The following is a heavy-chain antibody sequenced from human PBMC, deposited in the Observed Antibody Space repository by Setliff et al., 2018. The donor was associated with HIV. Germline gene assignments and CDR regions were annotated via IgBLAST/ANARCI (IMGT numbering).Heavy chain of an antibody. Sequence: ASETLSLTCAVYGGSFNGYYWSWIRQPPGKGLEWIGYINTSGTTNYNPSLKSRVTISVDTSKNQFSLKLSSVTAADTAVYFCARQTYYYDNSGHNWFDPWGQGTLVTVSS. CDR3: ARQTYYYDNSGHNWFDP. D-gene: IGHD3-22*01. V-gene: IGHV4-4*09. J-gene: IGHJ5*02. CDR1: GGSFNGYY. CDR2: INTSGTT.